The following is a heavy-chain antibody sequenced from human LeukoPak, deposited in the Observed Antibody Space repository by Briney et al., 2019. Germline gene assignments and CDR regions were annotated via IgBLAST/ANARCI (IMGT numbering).Heavy chain of an antibody. CDR2: IYYSGST. CDR1: GGSISSYY. D-gene: IGHD6-6*01. CDR3: ARASDYSSSSDAFDL. V-gene: IGHV4-59*08. J-gene: IGHJ3*01. Sequence: SETLSLTCTVSGGSISSYYWSWIRQPPGKGLEWIGYIYYSGSTNYNPSLKSRVTISVDTSKNQFSLKLSSVTAADTAVYYCARASDYSSSSDAFDLWGQGTMVTVSS.